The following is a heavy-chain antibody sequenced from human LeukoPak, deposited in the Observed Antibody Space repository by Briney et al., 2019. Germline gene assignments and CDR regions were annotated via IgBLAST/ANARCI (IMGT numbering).Heavy chain of an antibody. Sequence: SETLSLTCTVSGDSISSYYWSWLRQPPGKGLEWLGYIYYSGSTNYTPSLKSRVTISVDTSKNQFSLKLSSVTAADTAVYYCAREFGGGMDVWGQGTTVTVSS. D-gene: IGHD3-10*01. V-gene: IGHV4-59*01. J-gene: IGHJ6*02. CDR1: GDSISSYY. CDR3: AREFGGGMDV. CDR2: IYYSGST.